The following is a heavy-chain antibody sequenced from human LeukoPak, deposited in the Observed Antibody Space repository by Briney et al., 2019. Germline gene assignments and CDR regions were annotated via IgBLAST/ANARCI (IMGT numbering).Heavy chain of an antibody. D-gene: IGHD5-18*01. Sequence: GGSLRLSCAASRFTFGTYAMSWVRQAPGKGLEWVSAISGSGGSTYYADSVKGRFTISRDNSKNSLDLQMNSLRAEDTAVYYCAKTLRGYTYGHAFDIWGQGTMVTASS. CDR1: RFTFGTYA. CDR2: ISGSGGST. J-gene: IGHJ3*02. CDR3: AKTLRGYTYGHAFDI. V-gene: IGHV3-23*01.